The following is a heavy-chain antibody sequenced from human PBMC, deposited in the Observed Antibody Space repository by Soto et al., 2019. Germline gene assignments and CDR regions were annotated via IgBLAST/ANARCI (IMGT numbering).Heavy chain of an antibody. CDR1: GGSVSSGDYY. Sequence: PSETLSLTCTVSGGSVSSGDYYWSWIRQPPGKGLEWIGYIYYSGDTNYNPSLKSRVSISLDTSKNQFSLRLTSVTAADTAVYYGARIPVDTYMINWFDPWGQGTLVTVSS. CDR2: IYYSGDT. D-gene: IGHD5-18*01. J-gene: IGHJ5*02. V-gene: IGHV4-61*08. CDR3: ARIPVDTYMINWFDP.